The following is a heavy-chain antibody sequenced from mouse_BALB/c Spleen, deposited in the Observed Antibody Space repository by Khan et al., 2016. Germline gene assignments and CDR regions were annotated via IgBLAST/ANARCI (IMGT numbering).Heavy chain of an antibody. CDR1: GYSITSGYY. J-gene: IGHJ2*01. CDR2: ISYDGSN. Sequence: QLQESGPGLVKPSQSLSRTCSVTGYSITSGYYWNWIRQFPGNKLEWMGYISYDGSNNYNPSLKNRISITRDTSKYQFFLKLNSVTTEDTATYHCARACYFDYWDQGAKLTVSS. CDR3: ARACYFDY. V-gene: IGHV3-6*02.